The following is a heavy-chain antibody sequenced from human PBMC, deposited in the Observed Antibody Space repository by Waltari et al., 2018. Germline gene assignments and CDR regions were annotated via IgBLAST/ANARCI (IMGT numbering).Heavy chain of an antibody. CDR1: GYSFTSYW. D-gene: IGHD5-12*01. Sequence: EVQLVQSGAEVKKPGESLKISCKGSGYSFTSYWIGWVRQMPGKGLEWMGIIYPGDSDTRYRPSFQGQVTIAADKSISTAYLQWSSLKASDTAMYYCARREDSGYDLDYFDYWGQGTLVTVSS. J-gene: IGHJ4*02. CDR2: IYPGDSDT. V-gene: IGHV5-51*01. CDR3: ARREDSGYDLDYFDY.